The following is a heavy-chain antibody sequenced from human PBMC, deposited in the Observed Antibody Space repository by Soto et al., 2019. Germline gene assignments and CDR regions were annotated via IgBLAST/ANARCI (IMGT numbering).Heavy chain of an antibody. Sequence: QVQLVQSGAELKKPGASVKVSCKASGYTFTNYGISWVRQAPGQGLEWMGWINTYHGNTKYAQKLQGGVTMTKDTSTSTAYMELTSLRSDDTAVYYCARSPGYSASWGYFYYGMKIWGQGTTVIVSS. V-gene: IGHV1-18*01. CDR1: GYTFTNYG. CDR3: ARSPGYSASWGYFYYGMKI. J-gene: IGHJ6*02. CDR2: INTYHGNT. D-gene: IGHD6-13*01.